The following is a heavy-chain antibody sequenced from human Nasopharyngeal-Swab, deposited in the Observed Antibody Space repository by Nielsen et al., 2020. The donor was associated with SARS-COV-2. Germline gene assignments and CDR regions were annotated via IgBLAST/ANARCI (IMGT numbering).Heavy chain of an antibody. Sequence: SETLSLTYTVSGGSIKSYYWSWVRQPPGKGLEWIGNFFYSGTPNYNPSLKSRVTISVDAPRNQFSLRLNSVTSADTAMYYCARDSSGWHYWGQGTLVTVSS. CDR3: ARDSSGWHY. V-gene: IGHV4-59*01. CDR2: FFYSGTP. J-gene: IGHJ4*02. CDR1: GGSIKSYY. D-gene: IGHD6-19*01.